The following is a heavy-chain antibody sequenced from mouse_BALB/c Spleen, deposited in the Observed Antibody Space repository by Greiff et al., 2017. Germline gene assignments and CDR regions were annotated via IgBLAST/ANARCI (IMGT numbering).Heavy chain of an antibody. D-gene: IGHD3-1*01. CDR2: ISSGGSYT. J-gene: IGHJ2*01. Sequence: EVKLMESGGGLVKPGGSLKLSWAASGFTFSSYAMSWVRQSPEKRLEWVAEISSGGSYTYYPDTVTGRFTISRDNAKNTLYLEMSSLRSEDTAMYYCARDSSGYGFDYWGQGTTLTVSS. CDR3: ARDSSGYGFDY. V-gene: IGHV5-9-4*01. CDR1: GFTFSSYA.